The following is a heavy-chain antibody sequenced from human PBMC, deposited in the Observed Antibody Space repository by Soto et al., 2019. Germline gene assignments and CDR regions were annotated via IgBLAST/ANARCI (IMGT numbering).Heavy chain of an antibody. CDR2: ISGSGGST. Sequence: GSLRLFCAASGFTFSSYAMSWVRQAPGKGLEWVSAISGSGGSTYYADSVKGRFPISRDNSKNTLYLQMNSLRAEDTAVYYCAKDPAVVVTAIFDYWGQGTLVTVSS. CDR3: AKDPAVVVTAIFDY. J-gene: IGHJ4*02. V-gene: IGHV3-23*01. CDR1: GFTFSSYA. D-gene: IGHD2-21*02.